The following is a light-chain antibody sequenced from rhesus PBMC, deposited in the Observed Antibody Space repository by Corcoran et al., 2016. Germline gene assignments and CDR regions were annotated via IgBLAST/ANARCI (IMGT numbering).Light chain of an antibody. V-gene: IGKV1-74*01. CDR3: QHGYGTPLT. CDR2: KAS. J-gene: IGKJ4*01. CDR1: ENVNNF. Sequence: DIQMTQSPSSLSASVGDRVTITCRASENVNNFLNWYQQKPGKALKLLISKASTLQRGVPSRFSGGGAGKDYLFTISSLQPEDVATYYCQHGYGTPLTFGGGTKVEIK.